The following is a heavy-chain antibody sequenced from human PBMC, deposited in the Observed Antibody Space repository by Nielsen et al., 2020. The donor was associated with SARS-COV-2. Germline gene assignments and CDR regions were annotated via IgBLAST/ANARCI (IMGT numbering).Heavy chain of an antibody. CDR3: ASFPPRGPNDY. V-gene: IGHV3-23*01. CDR1: GFTFSSYA. J-gene: IGHJ4*02. CDR2: ISGSGGST. Sequence: GESLKISCAASGFTFSSYAMSWVRQAPGKGLEWVSAISGSGGSTYYADSVKGRFTISRDNSKNTLYLQMNSLRAEDTAVYYCASFPPRGPNDYWGQGTLVTVSS. D-gene: IGHD3-10*01.